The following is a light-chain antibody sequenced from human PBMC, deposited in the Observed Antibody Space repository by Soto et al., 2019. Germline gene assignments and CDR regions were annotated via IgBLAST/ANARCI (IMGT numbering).Light chain of an antibody. Sequence: EVVLTQSPGTLSLSPGERATLSCRASQSVSSSYLAGYQQQPGQAPRLLIYCASSRATGIPDRFGGSGSGTDFTLTISRLEPEDFAVYYCQQYGSSPLFTFGPGTKVDIK. CDR1: QSVSSSY. V-gene: IGKV3-20*01. J-gene: IGKJ3*01. CDR3: QQYGSSPLFT. CDR2: CAS.